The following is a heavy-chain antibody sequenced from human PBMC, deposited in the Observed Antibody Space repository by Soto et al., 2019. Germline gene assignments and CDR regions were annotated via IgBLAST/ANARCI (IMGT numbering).Heavy chain of an antibody. J-gene: IGHJ4*02. Sequence: HVQLLQSGGELKKPGASVKVSCNTSGFTFNTYFISWVRQAPGQGLEWMGWISPYNGNTKYGEKFQGRVTMTTDTITRTAYMELRNLRIDDTAVYYRARDTSNSFDYWGQGTLVTVSS. V-gene: IGHV1-18*01. CDR3: ARDTSNSFDY. CDR2: ISPYNGNT. D-gene: IGHD2-2*01. CDR1: GFTFNTYF.